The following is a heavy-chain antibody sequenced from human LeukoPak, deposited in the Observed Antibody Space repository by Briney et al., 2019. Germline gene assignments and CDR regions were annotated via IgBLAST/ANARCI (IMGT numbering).Heavy chain of an antibody. V-gene: IGHV3-30*04. CDR1: GFTFSSYS. CDR3: ARVVVTLAAFDY. D-gene: IGHD2-21*02. J-gene: IGHJ4*02. Sequence: PGRSLRVSCAASGFTFSSYSMHWVRQAPGKGLEWVAVISNEGNNEDYADSVKGRFTISRDNSKNTLYLQMNSLRVEDTAVYYCARVVVTLAAFDYWGQGTLVTVSS. CDR2: ISNEGNNE.